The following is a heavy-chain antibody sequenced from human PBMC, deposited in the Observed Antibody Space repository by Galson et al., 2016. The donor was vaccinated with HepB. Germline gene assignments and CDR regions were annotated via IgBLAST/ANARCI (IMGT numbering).Heavy chain of an antibody. J-gene: IGHJ4*02. CDR2: IKQDGSEK. Sequence: SLRLSCAASGFTFSRPWMTWVRQAPGKGLECVATIKQDGSEKNFVDSVKGRFTISRDNAKNSLYLQMNSLGIEDSALYYRARIVDFHGKGAYFDLWGQGIPVIVSS. CDR3: ARIVDFHGKGAYFDL. D-gene: IGHD2/OR15-2a*01. V-gene: IGHV3-7*03. CDR1: GFTFSRPW.